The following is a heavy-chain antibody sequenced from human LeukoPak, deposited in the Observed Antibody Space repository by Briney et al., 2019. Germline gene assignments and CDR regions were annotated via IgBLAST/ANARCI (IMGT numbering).Heavy chain of an antibody. CDR2: ISSSSTTR. J-gene: IGHJ4*02. Sequence: PGGSLTLSCAASGFTFSSYAMSWVRQAPGKGLEWVSYISSSSTTRYYADSVKGRFTISRDNAKNSLYLQMNSLRDEDSAVYYCARDPHIAAAGTIFDYWGQGTLVTVSS. V-gene: IGHV3-48*02. D-gene: IGHD6-13*01. CDR1: GFTFSSYA. CDR3: ARDPHIAAAGTIFDY.